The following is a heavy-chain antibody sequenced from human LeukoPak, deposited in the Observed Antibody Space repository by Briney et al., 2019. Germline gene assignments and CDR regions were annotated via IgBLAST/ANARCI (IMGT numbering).Heavy chain of an antibody. CDR2: INGAGDNT. CDR1: GYTFSSHG. Sequence: GGSLRLFCAASGYTFSSHGLTWVRQAPGKGLEWVSTINGAGDNTYYAETVKGRFTISRDNSKNTLYLQMHSLRAEDTAIYYSAKVSVCYGCYLDYWGQGTLVTVS. CDR3: AKVSVCYGCYLDY. D-gene: IGHD3-16*01. V-gene: IGHV3-23*01. J-gene: IGHJ4*02.